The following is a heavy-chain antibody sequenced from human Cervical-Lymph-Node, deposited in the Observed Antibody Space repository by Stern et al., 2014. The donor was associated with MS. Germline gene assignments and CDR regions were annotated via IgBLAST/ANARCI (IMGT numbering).Heavy chain of an antibody. D-gene: IGHD2/OR15-2a*01. Sequence: QVQLVQSGAKMKKPGASVKVSCKASGYDFTGFFIHWVRQVPGQGLEWMGRLNPKRDDPTYAQDFQDRVTLTRDTSISTAYLELSRLTSADTAVYYCAREATRIIVGIDYWGQGTQVTVSS. CDR2: LNPKRDDP. V-gene: IGHV1-2*06. J-gene: IGHJ4*02. CDR3: AREATRIIVGIDY. CDR1: GYDFTGFF.